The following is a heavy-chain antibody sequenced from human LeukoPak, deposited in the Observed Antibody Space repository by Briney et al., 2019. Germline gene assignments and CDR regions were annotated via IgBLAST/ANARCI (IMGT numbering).Heavy chain of an antibody. CDR3: ARGKAAGRPEDAFDI. D-gene: IGHD6-13*01. CDR1: GGSISSYY. CDR2: IYYSGST. Sequence: SETLSLTCTVSGGSISSYYWSWIRQPPGKGLEWIGYIYYSGSTNYNPSLKSRVTISVDTSKNQFSLKLSSVTAADTAVYYCARGKAAGRPEDAFDIWGQGTMVTVSS. V-gene: IGHV4-59*12. J-gene: IGHJ3*02.